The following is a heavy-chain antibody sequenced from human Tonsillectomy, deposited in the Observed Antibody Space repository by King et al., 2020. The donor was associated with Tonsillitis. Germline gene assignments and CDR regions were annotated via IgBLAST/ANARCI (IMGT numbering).Heavy chain of an antibody. CDR3: AKDIGIASMTTVTLFYYYGMDV. V-gene: IGHV3-9*01. Sequence: VQLVESGGGLVQPGRSLRLSCAASGFTFDDYAMHWVRQAPGKGLEWVSGISWNSGIIGYADSVKGRFTISRDNAKNSLYLQMNSLRAEDTALYYCAKDIGIASMTTVTLFYYYGMDVWGQGTTVTVSS. D-gene: IGHD4-11*01. J-gene: IGHJ6*02. CDR2: ISWNSGII. CDR1: GFTFDDYA.